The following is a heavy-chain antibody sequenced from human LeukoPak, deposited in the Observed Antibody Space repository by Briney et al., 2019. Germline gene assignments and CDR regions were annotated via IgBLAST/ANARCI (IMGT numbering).Heavy chain of an antibody. CDR2: IYTSGST. CDR3: ARGPERWGAESWFDP. CDR1: GGSISSYY. Sequence: PSETLSLTCTASGGSISSYYWSWIRQPAGKGLEWIGRIYTSGSTNYNPSLKSRVTISVDKTKNHFSLQLSSVTAADTAAYYCARGPERWGAESWFDPWGQGTLVTVSS. D-gene: IGHD1-26*01. J-gene: IGHJ5*02. V-gene: IGHV4-4*07.